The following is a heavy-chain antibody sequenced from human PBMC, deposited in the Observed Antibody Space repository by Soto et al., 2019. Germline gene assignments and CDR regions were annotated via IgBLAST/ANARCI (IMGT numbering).Heavy chain of an antibody. Sequence: MQLVESGGGLVKPGGSLRLSCEASGFIFSSYSMNWVRQAPGKGLEWVSSISPSRGSISYADSVKGRFTISRDDANNAPYLQLNSLRADDTAVYYCTRDEFSGYEDDAFDLWGQGTMVIVSS. J-gene: IGHJ3*01. CDR3: TRDEFSGYEDDAFDL. CDR2: ISPSRGSI. CDR1: GFIFSSYS. V-gene: IGHV3-21*06. D-gene: IGHD5-12*01.